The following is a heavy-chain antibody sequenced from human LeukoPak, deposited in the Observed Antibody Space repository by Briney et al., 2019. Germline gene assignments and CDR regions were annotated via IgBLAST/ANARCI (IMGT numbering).Heavy chain of an antibody. D-gene: IGHD3-10*01. CDR1: GFTFSSYS. V-gene: IGHV3-48*01. Sequence: GGSLRLSCAASGFTFSSYSMNWVRQAPGKGLEWVSYISSSSSTIYYADSVKGRFTISRDNAKNSLYLQMNSLRAEDTAVYYCARSPYGSGSYFDYWGQGTLVTVSS. CDR3: ARSPYGSGSYFDY. CDR2: ISSSSSTI. J-gene: IGHJ4*02.